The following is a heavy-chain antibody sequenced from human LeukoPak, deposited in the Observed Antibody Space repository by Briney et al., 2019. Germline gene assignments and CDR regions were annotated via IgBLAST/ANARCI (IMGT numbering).Heavy chain of an antibody. CDR3: AKALRQQPRAYDY. J-gene: IGHJ4*02. CDR2: IATSDAYT. CDR1: GFTFSAYA. D-gene: IGHD6-13*01. Sequence: GGSLRLSCAASGFTFSAYAMTWVRQGPGTGLECVSTIATSDAYTYYADSVQGRFTISRDNSKNTLYLQMDSLRAEDTAIYYCAKALRQQPRAYDYWGQGTLVTASS. V-gene: IGHV3-23*01.